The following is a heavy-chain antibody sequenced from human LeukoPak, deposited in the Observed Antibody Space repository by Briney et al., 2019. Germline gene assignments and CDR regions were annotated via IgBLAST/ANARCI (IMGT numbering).Heavy chain of an antibody. V-gene: IGHV3-23*01. CDR2: ISGSGGST. D-gene: IGHD6-13*01. CDR1: GFTFSSYA. Sequence: GGSLRLSCAASGFTFSSYAMSWARQAPGKGLEWVSAISGSGGSTYYADSVKGRFTISRDNSKNTLYLQMNSLRAEDTAVYYCAKEDNAIAAAGTSLDYWGQGTLVTVFS. J-gene: IGHJ4*02. CDR3: AKEDNAIAAAGTSLDY.